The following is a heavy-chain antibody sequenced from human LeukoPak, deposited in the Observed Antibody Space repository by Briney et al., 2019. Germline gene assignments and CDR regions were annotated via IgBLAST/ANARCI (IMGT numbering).Heavy chain of an antibody. CDR3: ARAGSNFDWLFFYYGMDV. J-gene: IGHJ6*02. CDR2: IYYSGST. CDR1: GGSISSYY. V-gene: IGHV4-59*01. Sequence: SETLSLTCTVSGGSISSYYWIWIRQPPGKGLEWIGYIYYSGSTNYNPSLKSRVTISVDTSKNQFSLKLSSVTAADTAVYYCARAGSNFDWLFFYYGMDVWGQGTTVTVSS. D-gene: IGHD3-9*01.